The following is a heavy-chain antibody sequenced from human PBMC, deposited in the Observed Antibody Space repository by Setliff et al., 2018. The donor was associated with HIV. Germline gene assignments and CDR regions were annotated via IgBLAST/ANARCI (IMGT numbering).Heavy chain of an antibody. Sequence: SETLSLTCTVTGGSISSGGFYWTWIRQHPGKGLEWIGYIYNTGSTYHSPSLESRVTMSIDTSKNQFSLKLTSVTAADTAVYYCARRIDNSGSFPDKNWFDTWGQGSLVTVSS. CDR1: GGSISSGGFY. CDR3: ARRIDNSGSFPDKNWFDT. CDR2: IYNTGST. D-gene: IGHD3-10*01. V-gene: IGHV4-31*03. J-gene: IGHJ5*02.